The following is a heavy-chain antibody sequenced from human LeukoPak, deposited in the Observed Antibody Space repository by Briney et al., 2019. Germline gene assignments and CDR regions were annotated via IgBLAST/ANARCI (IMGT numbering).Heavy chain of an antibody. CDR2: INPDSGTT. CDR1: GGTFSSYA. D-gene: IGHD3-10*01. J-gene: IGHJ4*02. V-gene: IGHV1-8*03. CDR3: ARGSWFGELYFDH. Sequence: GASVKVSCKASGGTFSSYAISWVRQAPGQGLEWMGWINPDSGTTGYAQKFQGRVTITGNTFMSSAYMELSSLRSEDTAVYYCARGSWFGELYFDHWGQGTLVTVSS.